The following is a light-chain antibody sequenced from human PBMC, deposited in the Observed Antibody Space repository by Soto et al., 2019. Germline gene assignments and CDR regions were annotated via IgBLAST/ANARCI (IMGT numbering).Light chain of an antibody. Sequence: DIEMTQSPSTLSASVGDRVTITCRASQSISSWLAWYQQKTGKAPKLLIYNAARLESGVTSRFSGSESGTEVTLTISSLQPDDFAAYYCQQYNSYSPYTFGQGTKLEIK. J-gene: IGKJ2*01. CDR3: QQYNSYSPYT. CDR2: NAA. CDR1: QSISSW. V-gene: IGKV1-5*03.